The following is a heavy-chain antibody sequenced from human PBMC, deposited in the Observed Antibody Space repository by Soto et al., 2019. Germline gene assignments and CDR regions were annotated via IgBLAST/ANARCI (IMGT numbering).Heavy chain of an antibody. CDR2: IFYSGST. V-gene: IGHV4-59*01. CDR1: GGSISNYY. CDR3: ARSRQPFSAAGFDH. Sequence: QVQLQESGPGLVKPSETLSLTCTVSGGSISNYYWSWIRQPPGKGLECIGYIFYSGSTNYNPSLKSRVTISIDTSKNQFSLKLSSVTAADTAVYYCARSRQPFSAAGFDHWGQGTLVTVSS. J-gene: IGHJ5*02. D-gene: IGHD2-15*01.